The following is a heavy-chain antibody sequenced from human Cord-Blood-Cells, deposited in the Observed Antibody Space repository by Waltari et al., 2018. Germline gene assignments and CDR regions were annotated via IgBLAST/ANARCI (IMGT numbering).Heavy chain of an antibody. J-gene: IGHJ4*02. CDR3: ARGLSIVGATEYYFDY. CDR1: GYTFTGYY. Sequence: QVQLVQSGAEVKKPGASVKVSCKASGYTFTGYYMHWVRQAPGQGLEWMGWINPHRGGTNYAQKFQGRVPRTRDTSISTAYMELSRLRSDDTAVYYCARGLSIVGATEYYFDYWGQGTLVTVSS. D-gene: IGHD1-26*01. V-gene: IGHV1-2*02. CDR2: INPHRGGT.